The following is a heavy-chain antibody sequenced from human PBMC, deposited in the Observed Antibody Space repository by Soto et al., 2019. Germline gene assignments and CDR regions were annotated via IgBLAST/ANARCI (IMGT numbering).Heavy chain of an antibody. D-gene: IGHD6-19*01. CDR2: MNPNGGST. CDR3: ARALSRVAVAGTGY. Sequence: ASVKVSCKASGYTFTSYDINWVRQATGQGLEWMGLMNPNGGSTSYAQKFQGRVTMTRDTSTSTVYMELSSLRSEDTAVYYCARALSRVAVAGTGYWGQGTLVTVSS. CDR1: GYTFTSYD. J-gene: IGHJ4*02. V-gene: IGHV1-46*03.